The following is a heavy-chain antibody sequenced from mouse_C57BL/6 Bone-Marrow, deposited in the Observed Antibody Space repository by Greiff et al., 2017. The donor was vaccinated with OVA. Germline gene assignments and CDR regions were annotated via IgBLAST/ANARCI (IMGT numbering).Heavy chain of an antibody. J-gene: IGHJ4*01. V-gene: IGHV5S21*01. CDR1: GFTFSSYA. Sequence: EVKLMESGAGLVKPGGSLKLSCAASGFTFSSYAMSWVRQTPEKRLEWVAYISSGVDYIYYADTVKGRFTISRDNARNTLYLQMSSLKSEDTAMYYCARLLDAMDYEGQGKSVTVSS. D-gene: IGHD2-10*02. CDR2: ISSGVDYI. CDR3: ARLLDAMDY.